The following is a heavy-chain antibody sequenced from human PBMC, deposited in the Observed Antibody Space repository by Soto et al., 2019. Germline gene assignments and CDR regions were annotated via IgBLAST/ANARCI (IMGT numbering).Heavy chain of an antibody. D-gene: IGHD3-22*01. Sequence: WASVKVSCMTPGCTVTRYNIYWVRQAPGQRLEWMGWINVGNGNTRYSQKFQGRLTLTRDTPGNTAYLELNSIISEDTAVYYCATPQDYDGCLDSWGQGTLVTVSS. CDR1: GCTVTRYN. CDR3: ATPQDYDGCLDS. CDR2: INVGNGNT. V-gene: IGHV1-3*01. J-gene: IGHJ4*02.